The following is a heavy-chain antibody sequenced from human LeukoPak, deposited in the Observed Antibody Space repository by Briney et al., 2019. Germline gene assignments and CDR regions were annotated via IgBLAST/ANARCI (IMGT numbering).Heavy chain of an antibody. CDR2: IYYSGST. CDR3: ARAIVGATTRAFDI. D-gene: IGHD1-26*01. Sequence: ETLSLTCTVSGGSISSHYWSWIRQPPGKGLEWIGYIYYSGSTNYNPSLKSRVTISVDTSKNQFSLKLSSVTAAGTAVYYCARAIVGATTRAFDIWGQGTMVTVSS. J-gene: IGHJ3*02. CDR1: GGSISSHY. V-gene: IGHV4-59*11.